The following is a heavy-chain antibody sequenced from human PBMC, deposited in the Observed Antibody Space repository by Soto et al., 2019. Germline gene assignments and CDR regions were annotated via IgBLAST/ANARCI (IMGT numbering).Heavy chain of an antibody. J-gene: IGHJ4*02. V-gene: IGHV1-18*01. CDR3: ARENYSGSRLWY. Sequence: QVQLVQSGAEVKKPGASVKVSCKASGYTFTSYGISWVRQAPGQGLEWMGWISAYNGNTNYAQKLQGRVTMTTDTSPSTAYMELRSLRSDGTALYDCARENYSGSRLWYWGQGTLDTVSS. CDR2: ISAYNGNT. D-gene: IGHD3-10*01. CDR1: GYTFTSYG.